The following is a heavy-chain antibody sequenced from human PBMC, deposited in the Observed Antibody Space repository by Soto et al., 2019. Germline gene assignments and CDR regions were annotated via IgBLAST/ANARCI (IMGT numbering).Heavy chain of an antibody. V-gene: IGHV3-23*01. D-gene: IGHD3-3*01. Sequence: GGSLRLSCAASGFTFSNYAMSWVRQAPGKGLEWVSGISNSDGSTYYADSVKGRFTISRDNSKNKLYLQMNSLRAEDTATYYCARDFRGYDFSYWGQGTLVTVSS. CDR2: ISNSDGST. J-gene: IGHJ4*02. CDR1: GFTFSNYA. CDR3: ARDFRGYDFSY.